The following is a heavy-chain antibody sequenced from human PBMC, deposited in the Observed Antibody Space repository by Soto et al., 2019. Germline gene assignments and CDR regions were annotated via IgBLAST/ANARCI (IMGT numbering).Heavy chain of an antibody. CDR1: GDSITSNSYF. V-gene: IGHV4-39*01. Sequence: PSETLSLSCTVSGDSITSNSYFWAWIRQPPGKGLEWIGSIYYSGTTYYNPSLKSRVTISVDRSKNQFSLKLSSVTAADTAVYYCARGPPGYSSGWYVTATQASRFDYWGQVTLVTVS. D-gene: IGHD6-19*01. J-gene: IGHJ4*02. CDR3: ARGPPGYSSGWYVTATQASRFDY. CDR2: IYYSGTT.